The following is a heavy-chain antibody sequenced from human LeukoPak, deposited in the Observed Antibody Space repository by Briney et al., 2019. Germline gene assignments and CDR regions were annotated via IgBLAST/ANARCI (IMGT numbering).Heavy chain of an antibody. CDR2: MNPNSGNT. V-gene: IGHV1-8*01. CDR1: GYTFTSYD. Sequence: ASVKVSCKASGYTFTSYDINWVRQATGQGLEWMGWMNPNSGNTGYAQKFQGRVTMTRNTSISTAYMELSSLRSEDTAVYYCARVSSMVRGVIYYYYYMDVWGKGTTATVSS. D-gene: IGHD3-10*01. J-gene: IGHJ6*03. CDR3: ARVSSMVRGVIYYYYYMDV.